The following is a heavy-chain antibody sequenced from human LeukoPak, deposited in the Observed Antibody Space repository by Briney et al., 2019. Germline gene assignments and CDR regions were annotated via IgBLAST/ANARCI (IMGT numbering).Heavy chain of an antibody. D-gene: IGHD3-22*01. V-gene: IGHV5-51*01. CDR1: GFTVTDHW. CDR2: IYPGDSDT. CDR3: ARRLDSSGPNAFDI. J-gene: IGHJ3*02. Sequence: GESLKISCKGSGFTVTDHWIAWVRQMPGKGLEWMGIIYPGDSDTRYSPSFQGQVTISADKSISTAYLQWSSLKASDTAMYYCARRLDSSGPNAFDIWGQGTMVTVSS.